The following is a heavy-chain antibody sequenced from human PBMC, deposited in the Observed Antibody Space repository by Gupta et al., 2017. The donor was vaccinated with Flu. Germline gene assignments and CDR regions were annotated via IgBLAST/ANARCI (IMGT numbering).Heavy chain of an antibody. J-gene: IGHJ3*02. D-gene: IGHD4-4*01. Sequence: YYWSWIRQPPGKGLEWIGYIYYSGSTNYNPSLKSRVTISVDTSKNQFSLKLNSVTAADTAVYYCARRWWSTVTTSSAFDIWGQGTMVTVSS. V-gene: IGHV4-59*08. CDR1: YY. CDR2: IYYSGST. CDR3: ARRWWSTVTTSSAFDI.